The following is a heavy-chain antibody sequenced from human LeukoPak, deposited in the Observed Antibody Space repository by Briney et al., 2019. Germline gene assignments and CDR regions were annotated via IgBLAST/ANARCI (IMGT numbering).Heavy chain of an antibody. J-gene: IGHJ4*02. D-gene: IGHD6-13*01. Sequence: SETLSLTCAVSGGSISSSSYYWGWIRQPPGKGLEWIRSIYYSGSTYYNPSLKSRVTISVDTSKNQSSLKLSSVTAADTAVYYCARFPGYSSSWVDYWGQGTLVTVSS. CDR2: IYYSGST. CDR3: ARFPGYSSSWVDY. V-gene: IGHV4-39*01. CDR1: GGSISSSSYY.